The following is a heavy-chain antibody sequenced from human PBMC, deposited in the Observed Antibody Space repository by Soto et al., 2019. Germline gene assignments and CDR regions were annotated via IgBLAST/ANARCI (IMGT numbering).Heavy chain of an antibody. Sequence: SETLCLTCTVSGGSISSYYWSWIRQPPGKGLEWIGYIYYSGSTNYNPSLKSRVTISVDTSKNQFSLKLSSVTAADTAVYYCARDRMVRDTAMVGGWNYYYYGMDVWGQGTTVTVS. J-gene: IGHJ6*02. D-gene: IGHD5-18*01. V-gene: IGHV4-59*01. CDR3: ARDRMVRDTAMVGGWNYYYYGMDV. CDR1: GGSISSYY. CDR2: IYYSGST.